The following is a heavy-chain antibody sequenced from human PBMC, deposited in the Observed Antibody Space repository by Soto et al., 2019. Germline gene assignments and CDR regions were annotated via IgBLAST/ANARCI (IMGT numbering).Heavy chain of an antibody. D-gene: IGHD1-1*01. Sequence: QVQLVQSGAEVKKPGASVKVSCQAFGYTFTGYYIHWVRQAPGQGLEWMAYIGPNSGATKYAQKFQGLVTLTRDTSIRTAYMELTSLRPDDTAVYYCARGGGTIFAPLPWGQGTLVTVSS. V-gene: IGHV1-2*04. CDR2: IGPNSGAT. CDR1: GYTFTGYY. CDR3: ARGGGTIFAPLP. J-gene: IGHJ1*01.